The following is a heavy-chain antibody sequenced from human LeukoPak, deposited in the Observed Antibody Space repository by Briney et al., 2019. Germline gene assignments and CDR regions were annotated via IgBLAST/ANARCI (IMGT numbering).Heavy chain of an antibody. V-gene: IGHV3-21*01. CDR3: ARDQDYGDYDFDY. CDR2: ISSSSSYI. J-gene: IGHJ4*02. CDR1: GFTFSSYS. Sequence: PGGSLRLSCAASGFTFSSYSMNWVRQAPGKGLEWVSSISSSSSYIYYADSVKGRFTISRDNAKNSLYLQMNSLRAEDTAVYYCARDQDYGDYDFDYWGQGTLATVSS. D-gene: IGHD4-17*01.